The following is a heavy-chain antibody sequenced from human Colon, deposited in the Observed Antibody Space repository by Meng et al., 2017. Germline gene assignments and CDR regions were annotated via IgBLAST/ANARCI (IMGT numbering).Heavy chain of an antibody. J-gene: IGHJ4*02. Sequence: GGSLRLSCAASGFTFSNAWMSWVRQAPGEGLEWVGRIKSKTDGGTTDYAAPVKGRCTISRDDSKNTLDLQMNSLKTEDTAVYYCTTVPTYYYDSSGYYYVHWGQGTLVTVSS. D-gene: IGHD3-22*01. CDR2: IKSKTDGGTT. CDR1: GFTFSNAW. CDR3: TTVPTYYYDSSGYYYVH. V-gene: IGHV3-15*01.